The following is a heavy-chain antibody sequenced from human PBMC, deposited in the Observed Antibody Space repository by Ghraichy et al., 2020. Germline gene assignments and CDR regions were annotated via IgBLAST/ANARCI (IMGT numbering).Heavy chain of an antibody. CDR1: GYTFTGYY. CDR2: INPNNGGT. V-gene: IGHV1-2*02. J-gene: IGHJ4*02. CDR3: ARAASGSSTGYLDY. D-gene: IGHD3-10*01. Sequence: ASVKGSCKASGYTFTGYYIYWLRQAPGQGLEWMGFINPNNGGTNYAQTFQGRVTMTRDTSITTAYMELTRLTSDDTAVYYCARAASGSSTGYLDYWGQGTLVTVSS.